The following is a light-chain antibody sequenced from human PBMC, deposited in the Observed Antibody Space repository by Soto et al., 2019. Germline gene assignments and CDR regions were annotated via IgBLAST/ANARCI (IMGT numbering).Light chain of an antibody. CDR3: QHTGT. J-gene: IGKJ1*01. V-gene: IGKV3D-15*01. CDR1: QSVSTN. Sequence: EIVVTQFPATLSESPGERVTLSCRASQSVSTNVAWYQQKPGQAPRLLIYGASSRATGIPDRFSGSGSGTDFTLTVSRLEPEDFAVYYCQHTGTFGQGTKVDIK. CDR2: GAS.